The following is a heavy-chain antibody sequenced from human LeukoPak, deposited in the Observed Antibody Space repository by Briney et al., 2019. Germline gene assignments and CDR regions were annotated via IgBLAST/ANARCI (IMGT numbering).Heavy chain of an antibody. Sequence: GGSLRLSCAASGFTFSTYSMNWVRQAPGKGLEWVSYISSSGTTIYYADSVKGRFTISRDNAKNSLYLQMNSLRAEDTAVYYCARRRDSGSLQHFDYWGQGTLVTVSS. J-gene: IGHJ4*02. CDR2: ISSSGTTI. CDR3: ARRRDSGSLQHFDY. D-gene: IGHD1-26*01. CDR1: GFTFSTYS. V-gene: IGHV3-48*04.